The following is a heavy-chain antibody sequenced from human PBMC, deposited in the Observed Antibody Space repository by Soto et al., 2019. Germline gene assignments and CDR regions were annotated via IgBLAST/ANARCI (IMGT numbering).Heavy chain of an antibody. D-gene: IGHD2-2*02. CDR2: IIPIFGTA. CDR3: ARAVGYCSSTSCYRVHWFAP. J-gene: IGHJ5*02. CDR1: GYTFTSYG. V-gene: IGHV1-69*13. Sequence: ASVKVSCKASGYTFTSYGISWVRQAPGQGLEWMGGIIPIFGTANYAQKFQGRVTITADESTSTAYMELSSLRSEDTAVYYCARAVGYCSSTSCYRVHWFAPWGQGTLVTVSS.